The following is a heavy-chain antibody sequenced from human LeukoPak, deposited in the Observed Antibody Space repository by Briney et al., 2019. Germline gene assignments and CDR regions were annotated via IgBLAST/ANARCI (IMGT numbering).Heavy chain of an antibody. Sequence: GGSLRLSCAASGFTFSSYSMNWVRQAPGKGLEWVSAISGSGGSTYYADSVKGRFTTSRDNSKNTLYLQMNSLRAEDTAVYYCAKDMWQRVESGWFDPWGQGTLVTVSS. CDR1: GFTFSSYS. D-gene: IGHD5-12*01. V-gene: IGHV3-23*01. CDR3: AKDMWQRVESGWFDP. CDR2: ISGSGGST. J-gene: IGHJ5*02.